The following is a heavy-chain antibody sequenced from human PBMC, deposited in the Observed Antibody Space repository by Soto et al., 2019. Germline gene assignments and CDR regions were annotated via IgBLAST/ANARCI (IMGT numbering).Heavy chain of an antibody. V-gene: IGHV2-5*02. CDR3: AHRKSSGRFFDY. CDR1: RFSLSTNGVG. D-gene: IGHD3-10*01. Sequence: SGPTLVNPTETLTLTCTFSRFSLSTNGVGVGRIRQPPGKALEWLALSYWDHTDRYSPSLKSRVTINRDTSKNQDVLTMNNKEPVDTATYYCAHRKSSGRFFDYWGQGTLVTVSS. CDR2: SYWDHTD. J-gene: IGHJ4*02.